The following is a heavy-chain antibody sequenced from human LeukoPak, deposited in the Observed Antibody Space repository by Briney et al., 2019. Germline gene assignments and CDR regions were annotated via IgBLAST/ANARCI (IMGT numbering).Heavy chain of an antibody. V-gene: IGHV4-34*01. Sequence: SETLSLTCAVYGGSFSGYYWSWIRQPPGKGLEWIGEINHSGSTNYNPSLKSRVTISVDTSKNQFSLKLSSVTAADTAVYYCARGRPRRRITFGGDIVHPAFDIWGQGTMVTVSS. CDR3: ARGRPRRRITFGGDIVHPAFDI. CDR1: GGSFSGYY. CDR2: INHSGST. J-gene: IGHJ3*02. D-gene: IGHD3-16*02.